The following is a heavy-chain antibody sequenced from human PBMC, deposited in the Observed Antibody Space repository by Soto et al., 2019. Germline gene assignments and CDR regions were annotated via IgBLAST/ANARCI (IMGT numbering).Heavy chain of an antibody. Sequence: QVQLQESGPGLVKPSQTLSLTCTVSGGSISSGDYYWSWIRQPPGKGLEWIGYIYYRGSTHYNPSLQGRVTISVDTSKNQFPLNLSSVAAEDTAGYYCARFVTSGFYDFWSRGNNYGMDVW. CDR1: GGSISSGDYY. CDR3: ARFVTSGFYDFWSRGNNYGMDV. V-gene: IGHV4-30-4*01. J-gene: IGHJ6*01. CDR2: IYYRGST. D-gene: IGHD3-3*01.